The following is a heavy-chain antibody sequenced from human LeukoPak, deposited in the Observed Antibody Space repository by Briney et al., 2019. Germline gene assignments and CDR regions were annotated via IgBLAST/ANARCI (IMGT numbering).Heavy chain of an antibody. CDR2: IHYSGST. J-gene: IGHJ4*02. CDR3: ARDGVAGGFDY. V-gene: IGHV4-59*01. Sequence: SETLSLTCTVSGGSIGSYYWNWIRQAPGKGLEWIGYIHYSGSTYHNSSLKSRVTISVDTSKNQYSLKRSSVTAADTAVYYCARDGVAGGFDYWGQGTLVTVSS. CDR1: GGSIGSYY. D-gene: IGHD6-19*01.